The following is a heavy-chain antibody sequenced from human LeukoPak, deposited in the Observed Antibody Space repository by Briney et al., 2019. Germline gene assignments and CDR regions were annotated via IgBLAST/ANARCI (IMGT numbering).Heavy chain of an antibody. CDR1: GFTLSSYS. J-gene: IGHJ3*02. V-gene: IGHV3-21*01. CDR2: ISISSSYI. CDR3: ATDLGDAFDI. Sequence: PGRCLRLSCAASGFTLSSYSMNWVRQAPGTGLEWVSAISISSSYIYYADSVTGRFTIPRQNAQNSLYLHMNSLRCEDTAVYYCATDLGDAFDIWGQGTMVTVSS. D-gene: IGHD7-27*01.